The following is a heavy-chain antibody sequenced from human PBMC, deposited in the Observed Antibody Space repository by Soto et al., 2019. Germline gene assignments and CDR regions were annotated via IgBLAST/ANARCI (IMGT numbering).Heavy chain of an antibody. D-gene: IGHD6-19*01. Sequence: QVQLVQSGAEVKKPGASVKDSCRASGYTFTNYAVHWVRQAPGQRREWMGWINAGNGNTEYSQKFQGRVTITRDSSASTVYMEVSSLRSEYTAVYFCARGVCSGCYNSDYWGQGTLVTVSS. CDR2: INAGNGNT. V-gene: IGHV1-3*01. CDR3: ARGVCSGCYNSDY. J-gene: IGHJ4*02. CDR1: GYTFTNYA.